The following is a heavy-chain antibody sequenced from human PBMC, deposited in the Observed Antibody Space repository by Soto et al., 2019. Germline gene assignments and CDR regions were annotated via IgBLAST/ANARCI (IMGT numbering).Heavy chain of an antibody. V-gene: IGHV4-34*01. CDR3: ARGRDYYDFWSGYHYGMDV. D-gene: IGHD3-3*01. CDR2: INHSGST. CDR1: GGSFSGYY. Sequence: SETLSLTCAVYGGSFSGYYWSWIRQPPGKGLEWIGEINHSGSTNYNPSLKSRVTKSVDTSKNQFSLKLSSVTAADTAVYYCARGRDYYDFWSGYHYGMDVWGQGTTVTVSS. J-gene: IGHJ6*02.